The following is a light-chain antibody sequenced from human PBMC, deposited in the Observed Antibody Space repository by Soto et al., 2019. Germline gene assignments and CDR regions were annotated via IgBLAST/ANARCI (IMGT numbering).Light chain of an antibody. CDR3: QQYGRSPWT. Sequence: EIVLTQSPGTLSLSPGERASLSCSASQSVTSSYLAWYQQKPGQAPRLLIYVASNRATGIPDRFSGSGSGTDFTLTINRLEPEDFAVYYCQQYGRSPWTFGQGTKVEIK. CDR2: VAS. J-gene: IGKJ1*01. V-gene: IGKV3-20*01. CDR1: QSVTSSY.